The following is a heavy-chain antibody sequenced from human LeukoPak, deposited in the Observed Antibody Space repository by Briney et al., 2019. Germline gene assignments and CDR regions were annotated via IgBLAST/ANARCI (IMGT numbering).Heavy chain of an antibody. CDR3: ARDLDYDLLFDY. J-gene: IGHJ4*02. D-gene: IGHD4-17*01. V-gene: IGHV1-2*02. CDR2: INPNSGGT. Sequence: ASVKVSCMASGYTFTGYYMHWVRQAPGQGLEWMGWINPNSGGTNYAQKFQGRVTMTRDTSISTAYMELSRLRSDDTAVYYCARDLDYDLLFDYWGQGILVTVSS. CDR1: GYTFTGYY.